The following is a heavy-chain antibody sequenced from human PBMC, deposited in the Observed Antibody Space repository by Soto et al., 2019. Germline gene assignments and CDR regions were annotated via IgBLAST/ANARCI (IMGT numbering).Heavy chain of an antibody. CDR1: GFSLSTSGVG. CDR3: ARFMVRGVIRGLTGMDV. D-gene: IGHD3-10*01. V-gene: IGHV2-5*01. Sequence: SGPTLVNPTQTLTLTCTFSGFSLSTSGVGVGWIRQPPGKALEWLALIYWNDDKHYSTSLKNRLTISKDTSKNQVVLTMTNMDPVDTATYYCARFMVRGVIRGLTGMDVRGQGTTVTVSS. J-gene: IGHJ6*02. CDR2: IYWNDDK.